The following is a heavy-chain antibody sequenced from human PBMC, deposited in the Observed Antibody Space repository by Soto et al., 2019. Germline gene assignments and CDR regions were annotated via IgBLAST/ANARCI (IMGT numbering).Heavy chain of an antibody. D-gene: IGHD3-22*01. V-gene: IGHV4-59*08. Sequence: QVQLQESGPGLVKPSETLSLTCTVSGGSISSYYWSWIRQPPGKGLEWIGYIDDSGSTIYNPSLKSLVTISADTSKNQFSLKLSSVTAADTAVYYCAKFPDYTYYAGPWGQGTLVTVSS. CDR3: AKFPDYTYYAGP. CDR2: IDDSGST. CDR1: GGSISSYY. J-gene: IGHJ4*02.